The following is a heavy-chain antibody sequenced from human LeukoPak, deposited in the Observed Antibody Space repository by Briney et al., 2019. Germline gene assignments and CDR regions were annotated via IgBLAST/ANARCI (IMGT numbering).Heavy chain of an antibody. CDR1: GGSISRHY. Sequence: SETLSLTCTVSGGSISRHYWSWIRQHPGKGLEWIGYIYYSGSTYYNPSLKSRVTISVDTSKNQFSLKLSSVTAADTAVYYCARGRTGYDFWSGYKYYFDYWGQGTLVSVSS. V-gene: IGHV4-31*03. CDR2: IYYSGST. CDR3: ARGRTGYDFWSGYKYYFDY. J-gene: IGHJ4*02. D-gene: IGHD3-3*01.